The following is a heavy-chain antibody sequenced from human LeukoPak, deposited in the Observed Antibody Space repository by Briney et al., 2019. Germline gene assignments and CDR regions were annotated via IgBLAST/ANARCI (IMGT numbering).Heavy chain of an antibody. V-gene: IGHV3-23*01. CDR3: ARRAGAYSHPYDY. D-gene: IGHD4/OR15-4a*01. Sequence: GGSLRLSCTASGFTLSSYEMSWIRQAPGKGLEWVSSIDYSGGDTHYADSVKGRFTISRDNSKNTLYLQMNSLRAEDTAVYYCARRAGAYSHPYDYWGQGTLVTVSS. CDR2: IDYSGGDT. J-gene: IGHJ4*02. CDR1: GFTLSSYE.